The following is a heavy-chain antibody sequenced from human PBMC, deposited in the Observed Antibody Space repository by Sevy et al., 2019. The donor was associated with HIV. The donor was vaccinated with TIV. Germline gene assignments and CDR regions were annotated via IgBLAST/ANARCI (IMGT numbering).Heavy chain of an antibody. CDR1: GFSFSSYG. J-gene: IGHJ4*02. D-gene: IGHD2-21*01. Sequence: GGSLRLSCAASGFSFSSYGMHWVRQAPGKGLEWMSYIQYDGSNKDYGDSVKGRFTISRDNSKNTLYLQMNNLRVEDTAVFYCVKEGGGEGGDHWGQGTLVTVSS. CDR3: VKEGGGEGGDH. CDR2: IQYDGSNK. V-gene: IGHV3-30*02.